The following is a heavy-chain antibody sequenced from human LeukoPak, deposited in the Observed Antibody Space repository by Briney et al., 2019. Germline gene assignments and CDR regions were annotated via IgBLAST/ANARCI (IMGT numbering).Heavy chain of an antibody. Sequence: GGSLRLSCAASGFTFSNYAMHWVRQAPGKGLVWVSRINGDGSSTSYADSVKGRFTISRDNAKNTLYLQMNSLRAEDTAVYYCAKRADYGGNSYDYWGQGTLVTVSS. CDR3: AKRADYGGNSYDY. CDR1: GFTFSNYA. D-gene: IGHD4-23*01. J-gene: IGHJ4*02. CDR2: INGDGSST. V-gene: IGHV3-74*01.